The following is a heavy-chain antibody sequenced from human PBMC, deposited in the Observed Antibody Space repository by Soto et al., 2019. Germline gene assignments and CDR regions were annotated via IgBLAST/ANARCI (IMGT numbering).Heavy chain of an antibody. CDR3: AKRSVAAPREVYYFDY. V-gene: IGHV3-23*01. CDR2: ISGSGGST. J-gene: IGHJ4*02. CDR1: GFTFSSYA. D-gene: IGHD6-6*01. Sequence: GGSLRLSCAASGFTFSSYAMSWVRQAPGKGLEWVSAISGSGGSTYYADSVKGRFTISRDNSKNTLYLQMNSLRAEDTAVYYCAKRSVAAPREVYYFDYWGQGTLVTVSS.